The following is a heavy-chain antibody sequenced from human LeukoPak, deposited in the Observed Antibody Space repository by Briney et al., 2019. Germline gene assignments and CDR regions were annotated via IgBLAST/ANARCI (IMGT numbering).Heavy chain of an antibody. D-gene: IGHD2-15*01. CDR2: IYYSGST. CDR1: GGSISSGGHY. CDR3: ARAGVCSGGSCYHNWFDP. J-gene: IGHJ5*02. Sequence: SQTLSLTCTVSGGSISSGGHYWSWIRQHPGKGLEWIGYIYYSGSTYYNPSLKSRVTISVDTSKNQFSLKLSSVTAADTAVYYCARAGVCSGGSCYHNWFDPWGQGTLVTVSS. V-gene: IGHV4-31*03.